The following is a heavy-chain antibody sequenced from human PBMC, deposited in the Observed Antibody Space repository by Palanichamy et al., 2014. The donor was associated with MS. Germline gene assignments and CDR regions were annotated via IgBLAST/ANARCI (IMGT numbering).Heavy chain of an antibody. V-gene: IGHV5-51*01. CDR3: ARQAVSTDGWQIGAFDL. D-gene: IGHD5/OR15-5a*01. J-gene: IGHJ3*01. Sequence: EVQLVQSGAAVKKPGESLKISCKDSGYKSSISWIAWVRQMPGKGLEWMGIIYLGDSDTRYSPSFQGQVTISADKSISTAYLQWGGLKASDSAIYYCARQAVSTDGWQIGAFDLWGQGTRVTVSS. CDR2: IYLGDSDT. CDR1: GYKSSISW.